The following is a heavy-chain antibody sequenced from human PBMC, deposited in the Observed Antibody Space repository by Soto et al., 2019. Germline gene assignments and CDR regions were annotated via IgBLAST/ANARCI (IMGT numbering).Heavy chain of an antibody. CDR2: IYYSGST. D-gene: IGHD4-17*01. CDR1: GGCISSGDYY. CDR3: ARISMTTVTTYFDY. V-gene: IGHV4-30-4*01. J-gene: IGHJ4*02. Sequence: ASETLSLTCTVSGGCISSGDYYWSWIRQPPGKGLEWIGYIYYSGSTYYNPSLKSRVTISVDTSKNQFSLKLSSVTAADTAVYYCARISMTTVTTYFDYWGQGTLVTVSS.